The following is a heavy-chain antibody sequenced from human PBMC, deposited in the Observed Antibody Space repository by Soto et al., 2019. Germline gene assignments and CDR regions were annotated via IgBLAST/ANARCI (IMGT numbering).Heavy chain of an antibody. Sequence: PGGSLRLSCAASGFTFSSFEMNWVRQAPGKGLEWVSYISSSGSSIYYADSAKGRFTISRDNAKNSLYLQMNSLRAEDTAVYYCARETQKGSFDCWGQGTLVTVSS. CDR2: ISSSGSSI. V-gene: IGHV3-48*03. CDR3: ARETQKGSFDC. CDR1: GFTFSSFE. J-gene: IGHJ4*02.